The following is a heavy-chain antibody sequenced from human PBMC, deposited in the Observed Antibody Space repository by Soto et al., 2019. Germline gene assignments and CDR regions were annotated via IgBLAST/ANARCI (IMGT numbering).Heavy chain of an antibody. Sequence: QVQLVQSGAEVKKPGSSVKVSCKASGGTFSSYAISWVRQAPGQGLEWMGGIIPIFGTANYAQKFQGRVTITADKSTSTAYMELSSLRSEDTAVYYFARDVRQQQLVRAYYYYGMDVWGQGTTVTVSS. J-gene: IGHJ6*02. CDR3: ARDVRQQQLVRAYYYYGMDV. D-gene: IGHD6-13*01. CDR1: GGTFSSYA. CDR2: IIPIFGTA. V-gene: IGHV1-69*06.